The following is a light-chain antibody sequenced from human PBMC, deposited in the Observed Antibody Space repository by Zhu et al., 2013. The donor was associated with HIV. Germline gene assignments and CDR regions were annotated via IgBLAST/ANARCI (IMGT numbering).Light chain of an antibody. CDR3: QHVNNNAA. J-gene: IGKJ3*01. CDR1: QVINTY. V-gene: IGKV1-9*01. CDR2: AAS. Sequence: IQLTQSPSSLSASIGDRVTITCRASQVINTYLAWYQHEPGKAPRLLIYAASTTQSGVPSRFGGRGSGTEFTLTIDSLQPEDFATYYCQHVNNNAAFGPGTNLDV.